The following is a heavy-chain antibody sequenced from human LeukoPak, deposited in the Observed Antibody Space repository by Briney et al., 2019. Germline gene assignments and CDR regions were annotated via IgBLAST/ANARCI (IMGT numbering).Heavy chain of an antibody. D-gene: IGHD6-13*01. CDR3: ARGSGSFDP. V-gene: IGHV4-34*01. Sequence: SETLSLTCAVYGGSFSGYYWSWIRQPPGKGLEWIGEINRSGSTNYNPSLKSRVTISVDTSKNQFSLKLSSVTAADTAVYYCARGSGSFDPWGQGTLVTVSS. CDR2: INRSGST. J-gene: IGHJ5*02. CDR1: GGSFSGYY.